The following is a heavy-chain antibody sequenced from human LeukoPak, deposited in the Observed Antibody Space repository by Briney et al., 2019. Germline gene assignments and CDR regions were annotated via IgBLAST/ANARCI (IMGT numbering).Heavy chain of an antibody. CDR3: ARAAWGYFDY. CDR2: INHSGST. V-gene: IGHV4-34*01. D-gene: IGHD3-16*01. CDR1: GGSFSGYY. Sequence: SETLSLTCAVYGGSFSGYYWSWIRQPPGKGLEWIGEINHSGSTNYNPSLKSRVTISVDTSKSQFSLKLSSVTAADTAVYYCARAAWGYFDYWGQGTLVTVSS. J-gene: IGHJ4*02.